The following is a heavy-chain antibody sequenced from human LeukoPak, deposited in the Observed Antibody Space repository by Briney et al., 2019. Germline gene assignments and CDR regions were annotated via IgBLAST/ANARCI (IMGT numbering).Heavy chain of an antibody. CDR1: GGSISRDY. Sequence: GSLRLSCAVSGGSISRDYWSWIRQPPGKGLEWIGYIYYTGSTNYNPSLKSRVTISVDTSKNQFSLKLRSVTAADTAVYYCARDRPGGSSLDYWGQGTLVTVSS. CDR2: IYYTGST. J-gene: IGHJ4*02. CDR3: ARDRPGGSSLDY. V-gene: IGHV4-59*01. D-gene: IGHD6-13*01.